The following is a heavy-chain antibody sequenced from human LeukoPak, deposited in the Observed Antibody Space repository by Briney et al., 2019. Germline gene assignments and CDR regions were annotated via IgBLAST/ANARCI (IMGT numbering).Heavy chain of an antibody. D-gene: IGHD6-19*01. CDR1: GFTFSSYS. J-gene: IGHJ3*02. CDR2: ISSSGGYI. Sequence: NPGGSLRLSCAASGFTFSSYSMNWVRQAPGKGLEWVSCISSSGGYIYFADSVKGRFTISRDNAKNSLYLQMNSLRAEDTAVYYCARSGWEDGFDIWGQGTMVTVS. V-gene: IGHV3-21*01. CDR3: ARSGWEDGFDI.